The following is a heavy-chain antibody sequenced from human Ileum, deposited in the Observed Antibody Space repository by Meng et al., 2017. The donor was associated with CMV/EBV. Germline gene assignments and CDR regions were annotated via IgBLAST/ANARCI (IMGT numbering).Heavy chain of an antibody. Sequence: GGSLRLSCAASGFTFSSYSMNWVRQAPGKGLAWVSSITSSSGTIYYADSVKGRFTIFRDNAKNSLHLQMNSLRADDTAVYYCARDLQLSTWGQGTLVTVSS. V-gene: IGHV3-48*04. CDR2: ITSSSGTI. CDR1: GFTFSSYS. D-gene: IGHD5-18*01. CDR3: ARDLQLST. J-gene: IGHJ5*02.